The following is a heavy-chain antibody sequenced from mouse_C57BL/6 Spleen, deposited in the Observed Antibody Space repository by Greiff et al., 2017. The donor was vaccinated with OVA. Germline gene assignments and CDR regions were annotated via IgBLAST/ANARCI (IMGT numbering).Heavy chain of an antibody. D-gene: IGHD1-1*01. CDR3: AVATDYYAMDY. Sequence: EVMLVESGGGLVKPGGSLKLSCAASGFTFSDYGMHWVRQAPEKGLEWVAYISSGSSTIYYADTVQGRFTISRDNAKNTLFLQMTSLRSEDTAMYYCAVATDYYAMDYWGQGTSVTVSS. J-gene: IGHJ4*01. CDR2: ISSGSSTI. V-gene: IGHV5-17*01. CDR1: GFTFSDYG.